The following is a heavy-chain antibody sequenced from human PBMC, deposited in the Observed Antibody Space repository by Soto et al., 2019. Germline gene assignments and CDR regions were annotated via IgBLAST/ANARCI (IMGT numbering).Heavy chain of an antibody. CDR3: AKAVGSQQFDY. V-gene: IGHV3-21*04. CDR1: GFTFSDHS. CDR2: ISGSNENI. D-gene: IGHD1-26*01. Sequence: EVQLVESGGGLVKPGGSLRLSCAASGFTFSDHSMNWVRQAPGKGLEWVSSISGSNENIYYADSVKGRFTISRDNAKNTLFLQMNSLRAEDTALYYCAKAVGSQQFDYWGQGTLVTVSS. J-gene: IGHJ4*02.